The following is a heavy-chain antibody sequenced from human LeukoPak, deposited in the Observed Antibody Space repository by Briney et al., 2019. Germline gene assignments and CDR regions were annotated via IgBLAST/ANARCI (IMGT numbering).Heavy chain of an antibody. V-gene: IGHV1-18*04. CDR3: ARDPYGYYDFWSGAGWYYFDY. D-gene: IGHD3-3*01. J-gene: IGHJ4*02. CDR2: ISPHNGQT. CDR1: GYTFTGYY. Sequence: GASVKVSCKASGYTFTGYYMNWVRQAPGQGLEWMGWISPHNGQTLYAPEVQDRVIMTTDASTATAYMELRSLRSDDTAVYYCARDPYGYYDFWSGAGWYYFDYWGQGTLVTVSS.